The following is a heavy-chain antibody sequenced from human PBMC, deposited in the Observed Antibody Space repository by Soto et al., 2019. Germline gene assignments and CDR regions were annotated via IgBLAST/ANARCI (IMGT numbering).Heavy chain of an antibody. CDR1: GGSISSGDYY. J-gene: IGHJ4*02. D-gene: IGHD3-22*01. Sequence: QVQLQESGPGLVKPSQTLSLTCTVSGGSISSGDYYWSWIRQPPGKGLEWIGYIYYSGSTYYNPSLKRRVTISVDTSKNQFSLKLSSVTAADTAVYYCARTELGYDSSGHFDYWGQGTLVTVSS. V-gene: IGHV4-30-4*01. CDR2: IYYSGST. CDR3: ARTELGYDSSGHFDY.